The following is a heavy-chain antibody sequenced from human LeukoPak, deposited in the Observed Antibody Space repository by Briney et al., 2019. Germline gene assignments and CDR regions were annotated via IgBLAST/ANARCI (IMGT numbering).Heavy chain of an antibody. V-gene: IGHV3-23*01. D-gene: IGHD6-19*01. J-gene: IGHJ4*02. CDR1: GFTFSSYS. CDR2: ISGSGGST. Sequence: GGSLRLSCAASGFTFSSYSMNWVRQAPGKGLEWVSAISGSGGSTHYADSVKGRFTISRDNSKNTLYLQMNSLRAEDTAVYYCAKDDSGWYGTGYFDYWGQGTLVTVSS. CDR3: AKDDSGWYGTGYFDY.